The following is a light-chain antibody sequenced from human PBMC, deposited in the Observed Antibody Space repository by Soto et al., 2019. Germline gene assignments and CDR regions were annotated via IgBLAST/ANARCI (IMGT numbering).Light chain of an antibody. V-gene: IGLV2-14*03. CDR2: DVS. CDR3: SSYTSKDTPV. CDR1: SSDVGGYDH. J-gene: IGLJ3*02. Sequence: QSALTQPASVSGSPGQSITISCTGTSSDVGGYDHVSWYQQHPGKAPKLIIYDVSIRPSGVSNRFSGSKSGNTASLAVSGLQAEDEADYYCSSYTSKDTPVFGGGTKLTVL.